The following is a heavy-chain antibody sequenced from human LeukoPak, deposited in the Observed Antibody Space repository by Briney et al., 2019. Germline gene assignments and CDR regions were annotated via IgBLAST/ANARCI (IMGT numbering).Heavy chain of an antibody. Sequence: PSETLSLTCSVSGGSISTYSWSWIRQPAGNALEWIGRIHTFGRSNYNPSLESRVTMSVDTSNNQFSLKLNSVTAADTAVYYCARGSGGGSGAYYKDHYYGMDVWGPGTTVSVS. CDR2: IHTFGRS. V-gene: IGHV4-4*07. D-gene: IGHD3-10*01. CDR1: GGSISTYS. CDR3: ARGSGGGSGAYYKDHYYGMDV. J-gene: IGHJ6*02.